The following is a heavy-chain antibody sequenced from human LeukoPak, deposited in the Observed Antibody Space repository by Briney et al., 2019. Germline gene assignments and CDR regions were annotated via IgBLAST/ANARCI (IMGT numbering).Heavy chain of an antibody. CDR2: ISSSGGSI. CDR3: ARLWELLR. CDR1: GFTFSSYE. V-gene: IGHV3-48*03. D-gene: IGHD1-26*01. Sequence: GGSLRLSCAASGFTFSSYEMNWVRQAPGKGLEWVSYISSSGGSIYYADSVKGRFTISRDNSENTLFLQMNSLRAEDTAVYYCARLWELLRWGQGTLVTVSS. J-gene: IGHJ4*02.